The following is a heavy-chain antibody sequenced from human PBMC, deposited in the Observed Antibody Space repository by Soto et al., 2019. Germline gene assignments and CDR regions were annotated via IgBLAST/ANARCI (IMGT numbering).Heavy chain of an antibody. CDR1: GGSIGGGNYF. V-gene: IGHV4-39*01. D-gene: IGHD3-16*01. J-gene: IGHJ6*02. CDR3: ARRRSPVGGVTTMDV. CDR2: IYSSGST. Sequence: SETLSLTCTVSGGSIGGGNYFWGWIRQSPGTGLEWLGTIYSSGSTYYNPSLKSRLTMSLDTSKNQFSLKLSSVTAADTAVYYCARRRSPVGGVTTMDVWGQGTTVTVSS.